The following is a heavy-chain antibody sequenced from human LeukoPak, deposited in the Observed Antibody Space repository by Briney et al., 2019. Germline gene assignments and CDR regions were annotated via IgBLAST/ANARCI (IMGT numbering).Heavy chain of an antibody. Sequence: SETLSLTCSVSDDSFNSHYWTWIRHPPGRGLEWIGYISSIGSTNYNPSLKSRVTITVDTSKKQFSLKMTSVTAADTAVYYCARDPTTVTKGFDVWGQGTMVTVSS. D-gene: IGHD4-17*01. CDR3: ARDPTTVTKGFDV. CDR1: DDSFNSHY. CDR2: ISSIGST. J-gene: IGHJ3*01. V-gene: IGHV4-59*11.